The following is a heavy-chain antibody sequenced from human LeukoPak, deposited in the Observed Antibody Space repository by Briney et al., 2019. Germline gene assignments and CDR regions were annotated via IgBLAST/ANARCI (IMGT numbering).Heavy chain of an antibody. Sequence: GASVKVSCNASGFTFTSSAMQWVRQARGQRLEWIGWIVVGSGNTNYAQKFQERVTITRDMSTSTAYMELSSLRSEDTAVYYCAADEEDYYDSSGSYDAFDIWGQGTMVTVSS. CDR1: GFTFTSSA. D-gene: IGHD3-22*01. V-gene: IGHV1-58*02. J-gene: IGHJ3*02. CDR3: AADEEDYYDSSGSYDAFDI. CDR2: IVVGSGNT.